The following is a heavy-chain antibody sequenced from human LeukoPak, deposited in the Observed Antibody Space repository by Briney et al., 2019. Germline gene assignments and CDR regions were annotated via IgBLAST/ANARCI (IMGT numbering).Heavy chain of an antibody. CDR1: GFTFSSYP. CDR2: ISGSGCNT. D-gene: IGHD6-13*01. V-gene: IGHV3-23*01. Sequence: GGPLRLPCAASGFTFSSYPVSWVRQAPGKALEWVTDISGSGCNTYYADSVKGRHNISRDNYKNTLYLQMNSQRAEDTAVYYCAKDRGSWYVGDYFVYWGQGTLVTVSS. J-gene: IGHJ4*02. CDR3: AKDRGSWYVGDYFVY.